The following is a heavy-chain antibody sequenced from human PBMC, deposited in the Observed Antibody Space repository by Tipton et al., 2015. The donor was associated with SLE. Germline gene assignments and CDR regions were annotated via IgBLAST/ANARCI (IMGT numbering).Heavy chain of an antibody. D-gene: IGHD3-3*01. CDR3: ARRITISHLFDY. J-gene: IGHJ4*02. CDR2: IYYSGST. Sequence: TLSLTCAVYGGSFSGYYWSWIRQPPGKGLEWIGNIYYSGSTYYSPPLKSRVTISIDTSKNQFSLKLNSVTAADTAVYYCARRITISHLFDYWGQGSLVTVSS. CDR1: GGSFSGYY. V-gene: IGHV4-34*01.